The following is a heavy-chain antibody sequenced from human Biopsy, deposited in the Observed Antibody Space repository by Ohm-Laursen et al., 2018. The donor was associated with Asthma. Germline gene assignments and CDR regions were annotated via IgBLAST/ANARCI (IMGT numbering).Heavy chain of an antibody. CDR1: GGSVSSDKYY. Sequence: SETLSLTCSVSGGSVSSDKYYWSWIRQPPGKGLEWIAYIFYSGATNYNPALKSRVAQSIDTSKSQFSLRLNSLSAADTDVYYCARGTIVAGIDYWGRGTLVTVSS. D-gene: IGHD5-12*01. CDR3: ARGTIVAGIDY. J-gene: IGHJ4*02. V-gene: IGHV4-61*01. CDR2: IFYSGAT.